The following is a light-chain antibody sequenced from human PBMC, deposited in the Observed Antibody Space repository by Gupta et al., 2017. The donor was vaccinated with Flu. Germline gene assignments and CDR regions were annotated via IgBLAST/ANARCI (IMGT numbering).Light chain of an antibody. CDR2: LGS. V-gene: IGKV2-28*01. CDR3: MQALQTPFT. CDR1: QSLLHSNGYNY. J-gene: IGKJ3*01. Sequence: DTVRTPSPLSLPVTPGVPSSLSCRSRQSLLHSNGYNYLDWYLQKPGQSPQLLIYLGSNRASGVPDRFSGSGSGTDFTLKISRVEAEDVGVYYCMQALQTPFTFGPGTKVDIK.